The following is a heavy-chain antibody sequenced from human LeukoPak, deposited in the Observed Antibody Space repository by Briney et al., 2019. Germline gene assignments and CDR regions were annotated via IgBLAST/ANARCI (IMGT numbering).Heavy chain of an antibody. CDR1: GGSKTRGDNY. V-gene: IGHV4-30-4*01. Sequence: SQTLSLTCTVAGGSKTRGDNYWMWIRQPPGEGLEGMGYTFHTGTTFNKPSLNSRVSISVDTSNNHFSLTLTSVTAADMAVYYCAREHLEDDHGDYLSHAFDIWGQGTTVPVSS. CDR2: TFHTGTT. CDR3: AREHLEDDHGDYLSHAFDI. J-gene: IGHJ3*02. D-gene: IGHD4-17*01.